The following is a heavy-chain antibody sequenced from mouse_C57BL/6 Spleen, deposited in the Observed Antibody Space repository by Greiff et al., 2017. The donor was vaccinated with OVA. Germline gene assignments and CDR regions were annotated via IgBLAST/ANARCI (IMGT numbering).Heavy chain of an antibody. Sequence: VLLQQSGAELVKPGASVKISCKASGYAFSSYWMNWVKQRPGKGLEWIGQIYPGDGDTNYNGKFKGKATLTADKSSSTAYLQLSSLTSEDSAVYFCARSPYDYVEDFDYWGQGTTLTVSS. CDR3: ARSPYDYVEDFDY. J-gene: IGHJ2*01. D-gene: IGHD2-4*01. V-gene: IGHV1-80*01. CDR2: IYPGDGDT. CDR1: GYAFSSYW.